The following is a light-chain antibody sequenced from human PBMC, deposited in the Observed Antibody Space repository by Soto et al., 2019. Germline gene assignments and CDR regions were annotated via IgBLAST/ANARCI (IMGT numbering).Light chain of an antibody. Sequence: EIVMTQSPATLSVSPGERATLSCRASQSVSSSLAWYQQKPGQAPRLLIYGASTRATGIPARFSGSGSGTEFTPTSSSQQSEDVAGYYCQQDNNWPPITFGQGTRLEIK. CDR3: QQDNNWPPIT. J-gene: IGKJ5*01. V-gene: IGKV3D-15*01. CDR1: QSVSSS. CDR2: GAS.